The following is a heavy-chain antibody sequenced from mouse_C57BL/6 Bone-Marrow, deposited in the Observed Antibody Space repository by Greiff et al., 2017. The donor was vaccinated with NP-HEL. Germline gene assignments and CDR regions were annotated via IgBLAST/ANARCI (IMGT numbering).Heavy chain of an antibody. Sequence: EVQLQQSGTVLARPGASVKMSCKTSGYTFTSYWMHWVKQRPGQGLEWIGAIYPGNSDTSYNQKFKGKAKLTAVTSASTAYMELSSRTNEDSAVYYCTRSGGLRPRFAYWGQGTLVTVSA. V-gene: IGHV1-5*01. J-gene: IGHJ3*01. D-gene: IGHD2-4*01. CDR3: TRSGGLRPRFAY. CDR2: IYPGNSDT. CDR1: GYTFTSYW.